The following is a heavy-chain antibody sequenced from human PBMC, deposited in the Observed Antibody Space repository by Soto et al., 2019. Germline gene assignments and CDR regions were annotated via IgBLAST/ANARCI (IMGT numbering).Heavy chain of an antibody. CDR3: ARGQVVAAQH. Sequence: SETLSITCTVSGGSISSGGYSWSWIRQHPGKGLEWIGYIYYSGSTYYNPSLKSRGTISVDTSKNQFSLKLSSVTAADTAVYYCARGQVVAAQHSGQRTLVTVS. D-gene: IGHD2-15*01. CDR2: IYYSGST. V-gene: IGHV4-31*03. J-gene: IGHJ4*02. CDR1: GGSISSGGYS.